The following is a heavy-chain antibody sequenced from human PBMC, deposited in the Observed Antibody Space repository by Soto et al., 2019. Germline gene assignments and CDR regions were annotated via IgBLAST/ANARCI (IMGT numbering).Heavy chain of an antibody. D-gene: IGHD5-12*01. Sequence: SETLSLTCTVSGGSISSSSYYWGWIRQPPGKGLEWIGSIYYSGSTYYNPSLKSRVTISVDTSKNQFSLKLSSVTAADTAVYYCARRSGYGSWYYFDYWGQGTLVTVSS. CDR3: ARRSGYGSWYYFDY. CDR2: IYYSGST. J-gene: IGHJ4*02. V-gene: IGHV4-39*01. CDR1: GGSISSSSYY.